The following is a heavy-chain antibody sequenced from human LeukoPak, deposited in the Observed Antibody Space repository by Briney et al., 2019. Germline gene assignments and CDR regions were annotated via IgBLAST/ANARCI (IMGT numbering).Heavy chain of an antibody. CDR2: INPSGGST. D-gene: IGHD3-22*01. CDR3: AREYYYDSSGYYSFDY. V-gene: IGHV1-46*01. J-gene: IGHJ4*02. Sequence: ASVKVSCKASGYTFTSYYMHWVRQAPGQGLEWMGIINPSGGSTNYAQKFQGRVTITADKSTSTAYMELSSLRSEDTAVYYCAREYYYDSSGYYSFDYWGQGTLVTVSS. CDR1: GYTFTSYY.